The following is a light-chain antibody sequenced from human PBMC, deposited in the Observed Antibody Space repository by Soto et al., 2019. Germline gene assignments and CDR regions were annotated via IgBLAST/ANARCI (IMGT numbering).Light chain of an antibody. CDR2: ETY. Sequence: QSVLTQPPSVSAAPGQRVTISCSGSSSNIGRNYVCWYQQLPGAAPKLLIYETYQRPSGIPDRFSGSKSGTSATLDITGFQTGDEADYYCGTWDSSLNTDVFGTGTKVTVL. CDR3: GTWDSSLNTDV. J-gene: IGLJ1*01. CDR1: SSNIGRNY. V-gene: IGLV1-51*02.